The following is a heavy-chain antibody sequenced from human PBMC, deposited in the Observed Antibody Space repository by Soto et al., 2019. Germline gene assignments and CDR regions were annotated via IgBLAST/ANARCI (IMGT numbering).Heavy chain of an antibody. J-gene: IGHJ4*02. CDR2: IYYSGST. CDR1: GGSISGSSYY. Sequence: SETLSLTCTVSGGSISGSSYYWGWIRQPPGKGLEWIGNIYYSGSTYYNPSLKSRVTISVDTSKNQFSLKVRSVTAADTAVYYCARHSTGYYYSYFDYWGPGTLVTVSS. D-gene: IGHD3-22*01. CDR3: ARHSTGYYYSYFDY. V-gene: IGHV4-39*01.